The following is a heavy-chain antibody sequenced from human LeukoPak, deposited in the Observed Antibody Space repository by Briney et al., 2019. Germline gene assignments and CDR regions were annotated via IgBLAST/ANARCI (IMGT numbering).Heavy chain of an antibody. CDR3: ARGSYYYGSGWAAFDI. V-gene: IGHV1-69*05. D-gene: IGHD3-10*01. J-gene: IGHJ3*02. CDR2: IIPIFGTA. CDR1: GGTFSSYA. Sequence: GASVKVSCKASGGTFSSYAISWVRQAPGQGLEWMGGIIPIFGTANYAQKFQGRVTITTDESTGTAYMELSSLRSEDTAVYYCARGSYYYGSGWAAFDIWGQGTMVTVSS.